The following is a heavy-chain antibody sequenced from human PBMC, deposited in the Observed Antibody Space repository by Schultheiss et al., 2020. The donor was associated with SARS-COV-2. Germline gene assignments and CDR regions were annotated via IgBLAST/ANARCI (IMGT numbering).Heavy chain of an antibody. CDR2: MYHSGST. Sequence: SETLSLTCAVSGGSISSSNWWSWVRQPPGKGLEWIASMYHSGSTYYNPSLKSRVTISVDTSRNQFSLKLNTVTAADTAVYYCAREVTYYDILTGYQEYFDYWGQGTLVTVSS. V-gene: IGHV4-4*02. CDR3: AREVTYYDILTGYQEYFDY. D-gene: IGHD3-9*01. J-gene: IGHJ4*02. CDR1: GGSISSSNW.